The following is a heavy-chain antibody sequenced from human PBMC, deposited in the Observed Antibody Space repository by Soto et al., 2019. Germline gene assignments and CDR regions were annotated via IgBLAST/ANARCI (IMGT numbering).Heavy chain of an antibody. CDR2: IGGTSAGT. D-gene: IGHD2-15*01. V-gene: IGHV3-23*01. CDR1: GFTFSSYA. CDR3: AKEEARLGYCSGGGCSLDY. J-gene: IGHJ4*02. Sequence: EVQLLESGGGLVQPGGSLRLSCAASGFTFSSYAMDWVRQASGKGLEWVSAIGGTSAGTYYADSVKGRFTISRDNSKNTVYLQMNSLRAEDTAVYYCAKEEARLGYCSGGGCSLDYWGQGTLVTVSS.